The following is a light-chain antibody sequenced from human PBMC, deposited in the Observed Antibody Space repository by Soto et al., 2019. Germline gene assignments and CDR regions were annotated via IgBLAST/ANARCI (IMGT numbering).Light chain of an antibody. CDR1: SSDIGSYNL. CDR3: SSYTNINTRACV. Sequence: SVLTQPASVSGSPGQSITISCTGSSSDIGSYNLVSWYQQHPGKAPKLMIYEGSKRPSGVSNRFSGSKPGNTASLTISGLQAEDEADYYCSSYTNINTRACVFGTGTKVTVL. V-gene: IGLV2-14*02. CDR2: EGS. J-gene: IGLJ1*01.